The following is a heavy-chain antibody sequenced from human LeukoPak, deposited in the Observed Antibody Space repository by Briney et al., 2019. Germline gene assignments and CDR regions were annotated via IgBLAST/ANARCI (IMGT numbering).Heavy chain of an antibody. CDR3: ARVEPRGIAVAGPVFDY. CDR2: INPNSGGT. J-gene: IGHJ4*02. CDR1: GYTFTGYY. D-gene: IGHD6-19*01. V-gene: IGHV1-2*07. Sequence: ASVKVSCTASGYTFTGYYMHWVRQAPGQGLEWMGWINPNSGGTNYAHKFQGRVTMTRDTSISTAYMELSRLRSDDTAVYYCARVEPRGIAVAGPVFDYWGQGTLVTVSS.